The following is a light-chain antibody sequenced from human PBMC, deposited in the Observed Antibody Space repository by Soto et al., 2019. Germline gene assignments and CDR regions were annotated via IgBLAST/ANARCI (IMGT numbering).Light chain of an antibody. CDR2: DAS. Sequence: EIVMTQSPATLSVSPGERATLSCRSSQSVSSYLAWYQQKPGQAPRLLIYDASTRATGIPARFSGSGSGTEFILTISSLQSEDFAVYYCQQYNNWPPITFGQGTRLEI. J-gene: IGKJ5*01. CDR3: QQYNNWPPIT. CDR1: QSVSSY. V-gene: IGKV3-15*01.